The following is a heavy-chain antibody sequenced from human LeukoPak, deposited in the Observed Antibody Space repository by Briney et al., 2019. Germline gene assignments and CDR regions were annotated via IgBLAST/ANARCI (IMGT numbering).Heavy chain of an antibody. D-gene: IGHD4-23*01. J-gene: IGHJ4*02. CDR1: GFTFSSYA. CDR2: ISGSGGST. CDR3: AKSVDLTVVRRGYFDY. V-gene: IGHV3-23*01. Sequence: GGSLRLSCAASGFTFSSYAMSWVRQAPGKGLEWVSAISGSGGSTYYADSVKGRFTISRDNSKNTLYLQMNSLRAEDTAVYYCAKSVDLTVVRRGYFDYWGQGTLVTVSS.